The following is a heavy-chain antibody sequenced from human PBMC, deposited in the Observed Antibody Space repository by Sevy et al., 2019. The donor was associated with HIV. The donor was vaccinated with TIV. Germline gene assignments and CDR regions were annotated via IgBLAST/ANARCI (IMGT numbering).Heavy chain of an antibody. CDR2: VYNRGSP. V-gene: IGHV4-59*12. J-gene: IGHJ4*02. Sequence: GSLRLSCTVSGGSIKGYYWSWIRQPPGKGLEWIGYVYNRGSPSYNSSLKSRVTTSIDTSKNRFSLNLNSVTAADTAMYYCARERGGSDGFLFDYWGQGMLVTVSS. CDR1: GGSIKGYY. D-gene: IGHD3-10*01. CDR3: ARERGGSDGFLFDY.